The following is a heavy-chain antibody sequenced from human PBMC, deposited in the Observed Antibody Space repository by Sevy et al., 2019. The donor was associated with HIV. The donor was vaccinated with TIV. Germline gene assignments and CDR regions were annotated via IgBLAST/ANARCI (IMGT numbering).Heavy chain of an antibody. J-gene: IGHJ4*02. D-gene: IGHD6-13*01. CDR2: TYHSERN. CDR1: GGSINSGGYY. Sequence: SETLSLTCTVSGGSINSGGYYWSWIRQHTGKGREWIGHTYHSERNDYNPSLKSRISISVDTSKNQFSLKVRSLTAADTAVYYWARGAASGTLYYWGQGTLVTVSS. V-gene: IGHV4-31*03. CDR3: ARGAASGTLYY.